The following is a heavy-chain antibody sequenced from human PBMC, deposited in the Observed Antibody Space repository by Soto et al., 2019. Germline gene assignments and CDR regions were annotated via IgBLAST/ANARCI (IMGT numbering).Heavy chain of an antibody. CDR2: IIPIFGTA. CDR1: GGTFSSYA. V-gene: IGHV1-69*01. J-gene: IGHJ5*02. CDR3: ARVVAGYSSGLYGGWFDP. D-gene: IGHD6-19*01. Sequence: QVQLVQSGAEVKKPGSSVKVSCKASGGTFSSYAISWVRQAPGQGLEWMGGIIPIFGTANYAQKFQGRVTITADESTRTAYMELSSLRSEDTAVYYCARVVAGYSSGLYGGWFDPWGQGTLVTVSS.